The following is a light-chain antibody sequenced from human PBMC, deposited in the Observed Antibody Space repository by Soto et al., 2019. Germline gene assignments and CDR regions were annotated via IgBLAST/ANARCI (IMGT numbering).Light chain of an antibody. Sequence: DVVMTQSPLSLPVTPGEPASISCRSSQSLLYTNGYNYLDWYLQKPGQSPQLLIYLGSYRASEVPDRFTGSGSCTDFTLKISRVEADDVGVYYCMQARQTPFTFGHGTKVNI. CDR1: QSLLYTNGYNY. CDR3: MQARQTPFT. V-gene: IGKV2-28*01. CDR2: LGS. J-gene: IGKJ3*01.